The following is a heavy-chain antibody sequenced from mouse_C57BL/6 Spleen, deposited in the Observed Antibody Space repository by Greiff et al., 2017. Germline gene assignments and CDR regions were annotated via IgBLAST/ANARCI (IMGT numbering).Heavy chain of an antibody. CDR3: AREGNYPFDY. J-gene: IGHJ2*01. V-gene: IGHV1-52*01. D-gene: IGHD2-1*01. CDR2: IDPSDSET. CDR1: GYTFTSYW. Sequence: QVQLQQPGAELVRPGSSVKLSCKASGYTFTSYWMHWVKQRPIQGLEWIGNIDPSDSETHYNQKFKDKATLTVDKSSSTAYMQLSSLTSEASAVYSCAREGNYPFDYWGQGTTLTVSS.